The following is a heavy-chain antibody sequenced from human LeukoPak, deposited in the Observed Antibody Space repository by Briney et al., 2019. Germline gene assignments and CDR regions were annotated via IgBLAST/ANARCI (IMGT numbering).Heavy chain of an antibody. CDR1: GGTFSSYA. CDR2: INPNSGGT. V-gene: IGHV1-2*02. CDR3: ARVQPYGDSY. D-gene: IGHD4-17*01. Sequence: GASVKVSCKASGGTFSSYAISWVRQAPGQGLEWMGWINPNSGGTNYAQKFQGRVTMTRDTSISTAYMELSGLRSDDTAVYYCARVQPYGDSYWGQGTLVTVSS. J-gene: IGHJ4*02.